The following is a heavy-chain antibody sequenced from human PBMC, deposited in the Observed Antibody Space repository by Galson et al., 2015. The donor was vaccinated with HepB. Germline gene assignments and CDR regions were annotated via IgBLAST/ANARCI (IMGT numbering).Heavy chain of an antibody. CDR3: ARGSRLGAAGLYFDY. V-gene: IGHV3-21*01. Sequence: SLRLSCAASGFTFSSYSMNWVRQAPGKGLEWVSSISSSSSYIYYADSVKGRFTISRDNAKNSLYLQMNSLRAEDTAVYYCARGSRLGAAGLYFDYWGQGTLVTVSS. J-gene: IGHJ4*02. D-gene: IGHD6-13*01. CDR2: ISSSSSYI. CDR1: GFTFSSYS.